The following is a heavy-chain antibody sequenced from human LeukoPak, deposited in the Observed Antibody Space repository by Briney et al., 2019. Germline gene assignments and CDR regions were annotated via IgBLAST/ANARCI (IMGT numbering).Heavy chain of an antibody. CDR2: ISRRDDYT. CDR3: ANDYRSGSFHDF. CDR1: GFAFSSYA. D-gene: IGHD3-10*01. J-gene: IGHJ4*02. Sequence: GRSLRLSCAASGFAFSSYAMSWVRQPPGKGLEWVSVISRRDDYTYYADSVKGRFTISRDNSKNTLYLQMNTLRAEDTAVYYCANDYRSGSFHDFWGQGTLVTVSS. V-gene: IGHV3-23*01.